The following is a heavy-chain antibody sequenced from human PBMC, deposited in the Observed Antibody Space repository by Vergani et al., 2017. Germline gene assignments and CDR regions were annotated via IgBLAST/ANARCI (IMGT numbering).Heavy chain of an antibody. CDR2: ISAYNGNT. Sequence: QVQLVQSGAEVKKPGASVKVSCKASGYTFTSYGISWVRQAPGQGLEWMGWISAYNGNTNYAQKLQGRFTMTTDTSTSTAYMELRSLRSDDTALYYCARDPDIVVVPAAPYYDYYYGMDVWGQGTTVTVSS. V-gene: IGHV1-18*04. CDR1: GYTFTSYG. CDR3: ARDPDIVVVPAAPYYDYYYGMDV. D-gene: IGHD2-2*01. J-gene: IGHJ6*02.